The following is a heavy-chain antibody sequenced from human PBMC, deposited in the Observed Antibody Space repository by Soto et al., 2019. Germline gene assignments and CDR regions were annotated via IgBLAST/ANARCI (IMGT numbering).Heavy chain of an antibody. Sequence: EVQLLESGGGLVQPGGSLRLSCVGSGFTFISYAMNWVRQAPGKGLEWVSGISGGGDRTFDADSVKGRFTISRDNSKNTVNLQMNSLRADDTAVYYCARKVLGSTSRRDYWYFDLWGRGTLVTVSS. CDR1: GFTFISYA. J-gene: IGHJ2*01. D-gene: IGHD3-16*01. CDR3: ARKVLGSTSRRDYWYFDL. CDR2: ISGGGDRT. V-gene: IGHV3-23*01.